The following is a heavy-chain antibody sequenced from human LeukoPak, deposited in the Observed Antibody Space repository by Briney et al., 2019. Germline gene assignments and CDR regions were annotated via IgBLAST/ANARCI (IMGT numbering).Heavy chain of an antibody. CDR1: GYSISSGYY. CDR3: ARRFAYTNGRSFDY. CDR2: IYYSGNT. Sequence: SETLSLTCTVSGYSISSGYYWGWIRQPPGKGLEWIGNIYYSGNTYYSPSLKSRVTISIDTSRNQFSLKLSSVTAADTAVYFCARRFAYTNGRSFDYWGQGILVTVSS. V-gene: IGHV4-38-2*02. J-gene: IGHJ4*02. D-gene: IGHD2-21*01.